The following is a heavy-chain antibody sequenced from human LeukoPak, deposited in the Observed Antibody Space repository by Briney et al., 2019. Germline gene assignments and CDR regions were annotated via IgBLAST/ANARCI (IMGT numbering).Heavy chain of an antibody. D-gene: IGHD3-10*01. CDR2: IYPGDSDT. J-gene: IGHJ3*02. Sequence: GESLKISCKGSGYSFTSYWIGWVRQTPGKGLEWMGIIYPGDSDTRYSPSFQGQVTISADKSISTAYLQWSSLKASDTAMYYCARHYGSTLDAFDIWGQGTMVTVSS. V-gene: IGHV5-51*01. CDR1: GYSFTSYW. CDR3: ARHYGSTLDAFDI.